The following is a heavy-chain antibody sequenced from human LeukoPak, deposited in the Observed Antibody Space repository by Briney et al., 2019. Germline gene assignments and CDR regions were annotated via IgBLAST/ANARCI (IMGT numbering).Heavy chain of an antibody. V-gene: IGHV3-30-3*01. Sequence: GGSLRLSCAASGFTFSSYAMHWVRQAPGKGLEWVAVISYDGSNKFYADSVKARFTISRDNSKNTLYLQMNSLRAEDTAVYYCARKPSGGSSWFEDYWGQGTLVTVSS. CDR1: GFTFSSYA. CDR2: ISYDGSNK. D-gene: IGHD6-13*01. J-gene: IGHJ4*02. CDR3: ARKPSGGSSWFEDY.